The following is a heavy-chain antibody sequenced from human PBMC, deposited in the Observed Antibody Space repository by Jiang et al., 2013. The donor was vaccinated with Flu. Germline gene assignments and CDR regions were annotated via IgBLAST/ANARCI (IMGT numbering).Heavy chain of an antibody. Sequence: GLVQPGGSLRLSCAASRLTFSIYAMSWVRQAPGKGLEWVSGISGSGDTTYYADSVKGRFSISRDISKNTLFLQMNSLRAEDTAVYYCAKEAPLGDYVWGSYRSGIFDYWGQGTLVTV. CDR3: AKEAPLGDYVWGSYRSGIFDY. V-gene: IGHV3-23*01. J-gene: IGHJ4*02. CDR2: ISGSGDTT. CDR1: RLTFSIYA. D-gene: IGHD3-16*02.